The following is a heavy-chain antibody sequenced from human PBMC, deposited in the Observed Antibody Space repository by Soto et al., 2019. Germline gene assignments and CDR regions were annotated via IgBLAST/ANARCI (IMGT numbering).Heavy chain of an antibody. Sequence: LRLSCAASGFTFSSYWMTWVRQAPGKGLEWEANIKQDGSEKFYVDSVKGRFTISRDNAKNSLYMQMNSLRAEDTAVYYCARGAGSYFRRVVGAFDIWGQGTMVTVSS. CDR2: IKQDGSEK. J-gene: IGHJ3*02. CDR1: GFTFSSYW. CDR3: ARGAGSYFRRVVGAFDI. D-gene: IGHD3-10*01. V-gene: IGHV3-7*04.